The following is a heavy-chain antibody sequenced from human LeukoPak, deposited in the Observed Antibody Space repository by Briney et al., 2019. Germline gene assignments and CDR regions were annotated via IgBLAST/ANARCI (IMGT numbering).Heavy chain of an antibody. CDR2: IYHSGST. CDR1: GGSISSGGYS. CDR3: ARVDYGGNSDY. Sequence: PSETLSLTCAVSGGSISSGGYSWSWIRQPPGKGLEWIGYIYHSGSTYYNPSLKSRVTISVDRSKNQFSLKLSSVTAADTAVYYYARVDYGGNSDYWGQGTLVTVSS. D-gene: IGHD4-23*01. J-gene: IGHJ4*02. V-gene: IGHV4-30-2*01.